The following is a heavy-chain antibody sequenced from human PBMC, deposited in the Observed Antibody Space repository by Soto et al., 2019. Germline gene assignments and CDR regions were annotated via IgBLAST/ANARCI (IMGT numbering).Heavy chain of an antibody. CDR2: ISYDGSNK. J-gene: IGHJ3*02. CDR1: GFTFSSYA. V-gene: IGHV3-30-3*01. D-gene: IGHD1-26*01. CDR3: AREQWWELQPKGDAFDI. Sequence: GGSLRLSCAASGFTFSSYAMHWVRQAPGKGLEWVAVISYDGSNKYYADSVKGRFTISRDNSKNTLYLQMNSLRAEDTAVYYCAREQWWELQPKGDAFDIWGQGTMVTVSS.